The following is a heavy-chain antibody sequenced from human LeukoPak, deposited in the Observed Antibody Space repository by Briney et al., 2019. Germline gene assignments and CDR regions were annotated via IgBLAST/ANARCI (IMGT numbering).Heavy chain of an antibody. CDR2: ISSSGTTI. V-gene: IGHV3-48*03. D-gene: IGHD3-22*01. CDR3: ARRVFGSGSGYYY. Sequence: HTGGSLRLSCAASGFTFSSFEMNWVRQVLGKGLEWVSYISSSGTTIYYADSVKGRFTISRDNAKNSLYLQMNSLRAEDTAVYYCARRVFGSGSGYYYWGQGALVTVSS. CDR1: GFTFSSFE. J-gene: IGHJ4*02.